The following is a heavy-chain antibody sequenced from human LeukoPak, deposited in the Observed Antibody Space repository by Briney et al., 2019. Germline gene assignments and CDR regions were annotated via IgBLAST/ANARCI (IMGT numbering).Heavy chain of an antibody. J-gene: IGHJ4*02. CDR1: GFSFSDYP. CDR2: VRTSSEGAN. V-gene: IGHV3-48*02. Sequence: GGSLRLSCATSGFSFSDYPMNWVRQAPGKGLEWVSSVRTSSEGANLAFYADSVKGRVTFSRDDAKNTLYLHMHSLRDDDTAVYYCATDQRYAFDYWGQGILVTVSS. D-gene: IGHD3-9*01. CDR3: ATDQRYAFDY.